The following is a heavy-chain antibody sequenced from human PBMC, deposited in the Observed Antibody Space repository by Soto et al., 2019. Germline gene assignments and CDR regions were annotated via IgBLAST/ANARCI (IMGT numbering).Heavy chain of an antibody. CDR1: GFTVSSNY. J-gene: IGHJ2*01. Sequence: ESGGGLVQPGGSLRLSCAASGFTVSSNYMSWVRQAPGRGLEWVSVIYSGGSTYYADSVKGRFTISRHNSKNTLYLQMNSLRAEDTAVYYCARVSRWDYGDYWYFDLWGRGTLVTVFS. CDR2: IYSGGST. D-gene: IGHD4-17*01. CDR3: ARVSRWDYGDYWYFDL. V-gene: IGHV3-53*04.